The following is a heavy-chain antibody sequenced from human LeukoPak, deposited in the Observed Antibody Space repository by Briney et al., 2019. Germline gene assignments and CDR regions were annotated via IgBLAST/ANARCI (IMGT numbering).Heavy chain of an antibody. Sequence: KPSETLSLTCTVSGGPISSYYWSWIRQPPGKGLEWIGFIYCIENTNYNPSLRSRVTMSLDTSKNQFSLKLSSVTAADTAVYYCARDKLDLGAWKDRAFDIWGQGTMVTVSS. V-gene: IGHV4-59*01. D-gene: IGHD1-1*01. CDR1: GGPISSYY. CDR3: ARDKLDLGAWKDRAFDI. J-gene: IGHJ3*02. CDR2: IYCIENT.